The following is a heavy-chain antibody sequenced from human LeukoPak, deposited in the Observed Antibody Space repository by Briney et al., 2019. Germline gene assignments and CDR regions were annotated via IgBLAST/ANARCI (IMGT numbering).Heavy chain of an antibody. CDR1: GFTFSDYY. CDR2: ISSSGSTI. J-gene: IGHJ4*02. V-gene: IGHV3-11*01. Sequence: GGSLRLSCAASGFTFSDYYMSWIRQAPGKGLERVSYISSSGSTIYYADSVKGRFTISRDNAKNSLYLQMNSLRAEDTAVYYCARDSGIAVAGSQEFDYWAREPWSPSPQ. CDR3: ARDSGIAVAGSQEFDY. D-gene: IGHD6-19*01.